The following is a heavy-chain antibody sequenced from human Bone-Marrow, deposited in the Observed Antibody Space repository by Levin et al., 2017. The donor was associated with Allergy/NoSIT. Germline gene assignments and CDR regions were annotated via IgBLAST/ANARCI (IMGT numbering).Heavy chain of an antibody. J-gene: IGHJ4*02. CDR1: GGSFSGYY. V-gene: IGHV4-34*01. Sequence: SETLSLTCAVYGGSFSGYYWSWIRQPPGKGLEWIGEINHSGSTNYNPSLKSRVTISVDTSKNQFSLKLSSVTAADTAVYYCARGGGAAAGIPARTPIDYWGQGTLVTVSS. CDR3: ARGGGAAAGIPARTPIDY. CDR2: INHSGST. D-gene: IGHD6-13*01.